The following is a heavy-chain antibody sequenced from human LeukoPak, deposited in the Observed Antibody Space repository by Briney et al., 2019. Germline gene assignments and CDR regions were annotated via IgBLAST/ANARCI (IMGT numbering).Heavy chain of an antibody. CDR3: AVDSSGYLTAFDY. J-gene: IGHJ4*02. V-gene: IGHV3-53*01. Sequence: GGSLRLSCAASGLTFSSNYMSWVRQAPGKGLEWVSVIYSGGSTYYADSVKGRFTISRDNSKNTLYLQMSSLRAEDTAVYYCAVDSSGYLTAFDYWGQGTLVTVSS. D-gene: IGHD3-22*01. CDR1: GLTFSSNY. CDR2: IYSGGST.